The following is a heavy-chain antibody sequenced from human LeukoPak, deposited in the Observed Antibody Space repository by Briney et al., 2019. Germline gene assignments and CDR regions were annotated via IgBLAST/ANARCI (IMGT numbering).Heavy chain of an antibody. CDR1: GGSISSYY. J-gene: IGHJ2*01. Sequence: PSETLSLTCTVPGGSISSYYWSWIRQPAGKGLEWIGRIYTSGSTNYNPSLKSRVTMSADTSKNQFSLKLSSVTAADTAVYYCARGEQEHWYFDLWGRGTLVTVSS. CDR2: IYTSGST. CDR3: ARGEQEHWYFDL. V-gene: IGHV4-4*07. D-gene: IGHD1-1*01.